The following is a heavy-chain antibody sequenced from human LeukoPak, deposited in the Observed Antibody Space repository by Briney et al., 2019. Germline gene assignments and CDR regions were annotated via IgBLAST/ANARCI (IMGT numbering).Heavy chain of an antibody. CDR1: GYTFTSYA. CDR2: INTNTGNP. Sequence: GASVKVSCKASGYTFTSYAMNWVRQAPGQGLEWMGWINTNTGNPTYAQGFTGRFVFSLDTSVSTAYLQISSLKAEDTAVYYCARDIGVEMATIIPYYYYGMDVWGQGTTVTVSS. V-gene: IGHV7-4-1*02. J-gene: IGHJ6*02. CDR3: ARDIGVEMATIIPYYYYGMDV. D-gene: IGHD5-24*01.